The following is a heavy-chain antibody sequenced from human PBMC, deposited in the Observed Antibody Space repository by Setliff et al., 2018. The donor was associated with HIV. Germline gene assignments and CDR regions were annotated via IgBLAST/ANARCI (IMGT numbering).Heavy chain of an antibody. CDR3: ASARSRDDYGVSVRVYFDY. J-gene: IGHJ4*02. D-gene: IGHD4-17*01. CDR1: GGSISSGSFY. V-gene: IGHV4-61*02. Sequence: LSLTCIVSGGSISSGSFYWSWIRQPAGKGLEWIGRVYTSGVTNFHPSLKSRVTISVDTSKNHFSLKLTSVTAADTAVYYCASARSRDDYGVSVRVYFDYWGQGTLVTVSS. CDR2: VYTSGVT.